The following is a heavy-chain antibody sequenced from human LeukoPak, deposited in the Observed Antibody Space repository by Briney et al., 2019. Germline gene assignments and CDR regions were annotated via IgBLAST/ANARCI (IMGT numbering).Heavy chain of an antibody. V-gene: IGHV4-34*01. Sequence: SETLSLTCAVYGGSFSGYYWSWIRQPPGKGLEWIGEINHSGSTNYNPSLKNRVTISVDTSKNQFSLKLSSVTAADTAVYYCARGGYSYGSWRYYFDYWGQGTLVTVSS. J-gene: IGHJ4*02. CDR2: INHSGST. CDR1: GGSFSGYY. D-gene: IGHD5-18*01. CDR3: ARGGYSYGSWRYYFDY.